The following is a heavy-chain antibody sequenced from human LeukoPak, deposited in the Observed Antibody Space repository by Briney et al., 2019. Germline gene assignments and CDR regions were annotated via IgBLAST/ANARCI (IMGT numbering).Heavy chain of an antibody. V-gene: IGHV3-48*03. Sequence: QSGGSLRLSCAASGFTFSSYEMNWVRQAPGKGLEWVSYISSSGSTIYYADSVKGRFTISRDNAKNSLYLQMNSLRAEDTAVYYCASRVAGARFYFDYWGQGTLVTVSS. J-gene: IGHJ4*02. D-gene: IGHD6-19*01. CDR1: GFTFSSYE. CDR3: ASRVAGARFYFDY. CDR2: ISSSGSTI.